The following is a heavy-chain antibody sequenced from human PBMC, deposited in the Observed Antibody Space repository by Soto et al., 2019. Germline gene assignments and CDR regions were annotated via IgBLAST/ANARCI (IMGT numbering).Heavy chain of an antibody. D-gene: IGHD2-2*01. CDR3: ARYCSSTSCYRANWFDP. V-gene: IGHV1-69*01. CDR2: IIPIFGTA. Sequence: KVSCKASGGTFSSYAISWVRQAPGQGLEWMGGIIPIFGTANYAQKFQGRVTITADESTSTAYMELSSLRSEDTAVYYCARYCSSTSCYRANWFDPWGQGTLVTVSS. CDR1: GGTFSSYA. J-gene: IGHJ5*02.